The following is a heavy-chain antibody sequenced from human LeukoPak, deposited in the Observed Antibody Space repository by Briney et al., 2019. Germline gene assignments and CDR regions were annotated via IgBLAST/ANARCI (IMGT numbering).Heavy chain of an antibody. V-gene: IGHV3-43*01. CDR1: GFTFDDYT. CDR2: ISWDGFST. CDR3: ARLSFSSHPPDY. D-gene: IGHD2-21*02. J-gene: IGHJ4*02. Sequence: GGSLRLSCAASGFTFDDYTMHWVRQAPGKGLEWVSLISWDGFSTCYADSVRGRFTVSRDNSKDSLYLQMDSLRTEDTAFYYCARLSFSSHPPDYWGQGTLVTVSS.